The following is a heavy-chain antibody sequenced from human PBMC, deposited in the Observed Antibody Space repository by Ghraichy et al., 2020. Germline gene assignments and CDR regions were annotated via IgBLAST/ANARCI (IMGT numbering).Heavy chain of an antibody. CDR3: ARVNVDTSMTHMY. D-gene: IGHD5-18*01. Sequence: SETLSLTCSVHGGSSSDYYWNWIRQPPGKGLEWIGEINHHGSITYTPALKSRVTMSLDTSKTEFSLKLFSVTAADTAVYYCARVNVDTSMTHMYWGQGTLVTVSS. V-gene: IGHV4-34*01. CDR1: GGSSSDYY. CDR2: INHHGSI. J-gene: IGHJ4*02.